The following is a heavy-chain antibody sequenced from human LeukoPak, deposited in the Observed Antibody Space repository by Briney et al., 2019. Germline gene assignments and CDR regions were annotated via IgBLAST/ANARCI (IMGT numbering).Heavy chain of an antibody. CDR1: GYTFTSYY. CDR2: INPSGGST. J-gene: IGHJ4*02. D-gene: IGHD6-6*01. CDR3: ARDNGGSSADY. Sequence: ASVTVSFKASGYTFTSYYMHWVRQAPGQGLEWMGIINPSGGSTSYAQKFQGRVTMTRDMSTSTVYMELSSLRSEDTAVYYCARDNGGSSADYWGQGTLVTVSS. V-gene: IGHV1-46*01.